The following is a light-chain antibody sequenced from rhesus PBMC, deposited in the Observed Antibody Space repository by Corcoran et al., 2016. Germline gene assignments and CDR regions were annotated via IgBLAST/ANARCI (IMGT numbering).Light chain of an antibody. Sequence: DIQMTQSPSSLSASVGDTVTITCRASQSISNWLAWYQQKPGKAPKALIYKESSLQRGVPSRFRGSGSGTDFTLTNSGLQSEEFSTYYCQQYASSPIFTFGPGTKLDIK. CDR2: KES. J-gene: IGKJ3*01. V-gene: IGKV1-22*01. CDR3: QQYASSPIFT. CDR1: QSISNW.